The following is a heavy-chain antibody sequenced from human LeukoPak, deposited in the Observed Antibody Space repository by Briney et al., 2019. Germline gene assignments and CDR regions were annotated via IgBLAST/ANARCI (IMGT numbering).Heavy chain of an antibody. CDR2: ISGSGGST. V-gene: IGHV3-23*01. Sequence: PGGSLRLSCAASGFTFDDYGMSWVRQAPGKGLEWVSAISGSGGSTYYADSVKGRFTISRDNSKNTLYLQMNSLRAEDTAVYYCAKGDEYSSSSRFDYWGQGTLVTVSS. CDR1: GFTFDDYG. D-gene: IGHD6-6*01. CDR3: AKGDEYSSSSRFDY. J-gene: IGHJ4*02.